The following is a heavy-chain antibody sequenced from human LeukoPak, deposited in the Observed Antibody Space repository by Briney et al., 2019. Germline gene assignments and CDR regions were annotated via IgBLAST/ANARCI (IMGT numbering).Heavy chain of an antibody. CDR3: ARGRGYSSDWFDP. V-gene: IGHV1-69*05. D-gene: IGHD6-25*01. CDR2: IIPIFGTA. J-gene: IGHJ5*02. Sequence: VASVKVSCKASGGTFSSYAISWVRQAPGQGLEWMGGIIPIFGTANYAQKFQGRVTITTDESTSTAYMELSSLRSEDTAVYYCARGRGYSSDWFDPWGQGTLVTVSS. CDR1: GGTFSSYA.